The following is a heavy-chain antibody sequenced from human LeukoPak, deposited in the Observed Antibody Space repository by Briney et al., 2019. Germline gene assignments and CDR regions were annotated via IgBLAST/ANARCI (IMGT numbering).Heavy chain of an antibody. V-gene: IGHV1-18*01. Sequence: ASVKVSCKASGCTFTSYGISWARQAPGQGLEWMGWISAYNGNTNYAQKLQGRVTMTTDTSTSTAYMELRSLRSDDTAVYYCARDSVVPAAMFFYFDYWGQGTLVTVSS. CDR1: GCTFTSYG. CDR3: ARDSVVPAAMFFYFDY. J-gene: IGHJ4*02. D-gene: IGHD2-2*01. CDR2: ISAYNGNT.